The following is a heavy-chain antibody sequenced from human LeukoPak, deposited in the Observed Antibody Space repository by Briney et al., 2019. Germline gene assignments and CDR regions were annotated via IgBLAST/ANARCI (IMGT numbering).Heavy chain of an antibody. Sequence: PSETLSLTCTVSGGSISSYYWSWIRQPPGKGLEWIGYIYDTGSTNYNPSLKSRVTISLDTSKNQFSLKLSSGTAADTAVYYCARRNARDGYKDFDYWGQGTLVTVSS. CDR1: GGSISSYY. CDR3: ARRNARDGYKDFDY. D-gene: IGHD5-24*01. V-gene: IGHV4-59*08. J-gene: IGHJ4*02. CDR2: IYDTGST.